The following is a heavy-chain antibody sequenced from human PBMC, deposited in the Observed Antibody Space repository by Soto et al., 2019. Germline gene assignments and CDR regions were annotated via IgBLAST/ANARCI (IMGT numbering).Heavy chain of an antibody. V-gene: IGHV3-30-3*01. D-gene: IGHD2-15*01. CDR2: ISYDGSNK. J-gene: IGHJ4*02. CDR3: ARGGSGGISPPFY. Sequence: QVQLVESGGGVVQPGRSLRLSCAASGFTFSSYAMHWVRQAPGKGLEWVAVISYDGSNKYYADSVKGRFTISRDNSKNTLYLQMISLRAEDTAVYYCARGGSGGISPPFYWGQGTLVTVSS. CDR1: GFTFSSYA.